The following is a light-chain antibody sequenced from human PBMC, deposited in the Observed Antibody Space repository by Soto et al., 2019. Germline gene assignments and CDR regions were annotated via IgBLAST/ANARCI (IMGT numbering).Light chain of an antibody. J-gene: IGKJ1*01. V-gene: IGKV1-5*01. CDR3: QQYNSYWT. Sequence: DIQLTQSPSTLSASVGDRITITCQASQSIGTWLAWYQHRPGEGPKLLIHDASSLESGVPSRFSGSGSATEFTLTISSLQPDDFATYYCQQYNSYWTFGQGTKVEIK. CDR2: DAS. CDR1: QSIGTW.